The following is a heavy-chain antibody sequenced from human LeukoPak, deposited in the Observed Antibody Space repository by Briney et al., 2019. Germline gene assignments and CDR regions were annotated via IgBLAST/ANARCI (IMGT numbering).Heavy chain of an antibody. D-gene: IGHD6-19*01. CDR1: GFTFSSYG. Sequence: AGRSLRLSCAASGFTFSSYGMHWVRQAPGKGLEWVAVISYDGSNKYYADSVKGRFTISRDNSKNTLYPQMNSLRAEDTAVYYCAKDPGSSGWYLRYWGQGTLVTVSS. V-gene: IGHV3-30*18. CDR2: ISYDGSNK. J-gene: IGHJ4*02. CDR3: AKDPGSSGWYLRY.